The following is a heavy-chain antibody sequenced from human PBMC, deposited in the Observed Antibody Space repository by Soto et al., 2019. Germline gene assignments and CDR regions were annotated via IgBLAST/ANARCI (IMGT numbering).Heavy chain of an antibody. V-gene: IGHV4-31*03. Sequence: PSETLSLTCTVSGDSIISGGYYWTWIRQHPGRGLEWIGYIYYSGTTYYNPSPKSRVLILVDTSNNQFSLNLRSVTAADTATYYCARDITGYSGIDVWGQGTTVTVSS. J-gene: IGHJ6*02. CDR1: GDSIISGGYY. D-gene: IGHD3-9*01. CDR3: ARDITGYSGIDV. CDR2: IYYSGTT.